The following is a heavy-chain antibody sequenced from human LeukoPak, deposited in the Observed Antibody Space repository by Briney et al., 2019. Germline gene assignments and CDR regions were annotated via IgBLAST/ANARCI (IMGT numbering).Heavy chain of an antibody. CDR2: ITSSSNYI. CDR1: GFTFSSFS. V-gene: IGHV3-21*01. J-gene: IGHJ4*02. CDR3: ARDLRL. Sequence: GGSLRLSGAASGFTFSSFSMNWVRQAPGKGLEWVSSITSSSNYIYYASSVRGRFTISRDNAKNSLYLQMNSLRAEDTAVYYCARDLRLWGQGTLVTVSS.